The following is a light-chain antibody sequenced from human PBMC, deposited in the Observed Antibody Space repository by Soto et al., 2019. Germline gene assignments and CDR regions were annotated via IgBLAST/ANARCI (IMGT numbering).Light chain of an antibody. CDR1: QSVGSD. J-gene: IGKJ4*01. CDR2: HAS. V-gene: IGKV3-20*01. Sequence: EIVLAQSPATLSVSPGERTTLSCRASQSVGSDLAWYQQKPGQAPRILIYHASSRATGIPDRFSGSGSWADFTLTISRLEPEDFAVYYCQQYGSSITLGGGTKVDIK. CDR3: QQYGSSIT.